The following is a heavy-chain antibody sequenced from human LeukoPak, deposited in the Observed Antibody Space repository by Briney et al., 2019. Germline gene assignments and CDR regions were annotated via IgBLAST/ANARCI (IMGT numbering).Heavy chain of an antibody. V-gene: IGHV3-66*01. Sequence: GGSLRLSCAASGFTVSSNYMSWVRQAPGKGLEWVSVIYSGGSTYYADSVKGRFTISRENAKNSLYLQMNSLRAGDTAVYYCARAYSSGWTARYYYYGMDVWGQGTTVTVSS. CDR1: GFTVSSNY. D-gene: IGHD6-19*01. J-gene: IGHJ6*02. CDR2: IYSGGST. CDR3: ARAYSSGWTARYYYYGMDV.